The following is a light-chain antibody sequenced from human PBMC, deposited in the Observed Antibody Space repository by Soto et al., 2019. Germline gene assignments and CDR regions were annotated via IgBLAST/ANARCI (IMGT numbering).Light chain of an antibody. Sequence: EIVLTQSPGTLSLSPGERATLSCRASQTVRNNYLAWYQQKPGQAPRLLIYGASSRATGIPDRFSGSGSGTDFTLTISRLETEDFAVYYCQQSGTLPRTFGQGTKVDIK. CDR2: GAS. V-gene: IGKV3-20*01. CDR3: QQSGTLPRT. J-gene: IGKJ1*01. CDR1: QTVRNNY.